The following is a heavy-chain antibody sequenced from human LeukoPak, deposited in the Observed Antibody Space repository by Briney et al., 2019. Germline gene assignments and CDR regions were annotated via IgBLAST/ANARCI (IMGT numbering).Heavy chain of an antibody. CDR3: ARKHLPYYDFWSGFYYFDY. Sequence: GGSLRLSCAASGFTFSSYSMNWVRQAPGKGLEWVSSISSSSSYIYYADSVKGRFTISRDNDKNSLYLQMNSLRAEDTAVYYCARKHLPYYDFWSGFYYFDYWGQGTLVTVSS. D-gene: IGHD3-3*01. CDR2: ISSSSSYI. J-gene: IGHJ4*02. V-gene: IGHV3-21*01. CDR1: GFTFSSYS.